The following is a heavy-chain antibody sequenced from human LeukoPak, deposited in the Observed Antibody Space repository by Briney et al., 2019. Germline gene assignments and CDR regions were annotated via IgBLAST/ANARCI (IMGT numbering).Heavy chain of an antibody. V-gene: IGHV1-69*04. D-gene: IGHD5-12*01. CDR2: IIPILGIA. CDR1: GGTFSSYA. J-gene: IGHJ4*02. CDR3: ARDREMATPKSSFDY. Sequence: SVKVSCKASGGTFSSYAISWLRQAPGQGLEWMGRIIPILGIANYAQKFQGRITITADKSTSTAYMELSSLRSEDTAVYYCARDREMATPKSSFDYWGQGTLVTVSS.